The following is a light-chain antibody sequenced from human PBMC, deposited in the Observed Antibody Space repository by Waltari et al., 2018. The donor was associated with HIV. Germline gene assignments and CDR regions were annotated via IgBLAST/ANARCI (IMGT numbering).Light chain of an antibody. CDR3: QQYNSYPWT. Sequence: DIQMAQSPSTLSASLGDRVTITCRASHSVTKYLAWYQQKPGKAPSLLIYRASTLETGVPSRFSGSGSGTEFTLIISSLQPYDFATYYCQQYNSYPWTFGQGTRVEIK. CDR1: HSVTKY. CDR2: RAS. V-gene: IGKV1-5*03. J-gene: IGKJ1*01.